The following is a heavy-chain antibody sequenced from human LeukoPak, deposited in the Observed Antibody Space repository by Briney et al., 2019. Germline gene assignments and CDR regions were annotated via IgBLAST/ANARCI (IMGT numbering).Heavy chain of an antibody. CDR1: GGSISSGDYY. CDR3: ARDPYYYYYGMDV. Sequence: TSETLSLTCTVSGGSISSGDYYWSWIRQPPGKGLEWIGYIYYSGSTYYNPSLKSRVTISVDTSKNQFSLKLSSVTAADTAVYYCARDPYYYYYGMDVWGQGTTVTVSS. J-gene: IGHJ6*02. V-gene: IGHV4-30-4*01. CDR2: IYYSGST.